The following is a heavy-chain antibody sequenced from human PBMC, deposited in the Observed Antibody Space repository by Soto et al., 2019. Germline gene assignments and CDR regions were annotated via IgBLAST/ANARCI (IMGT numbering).Heavy chain of an antibody. J-gene: IGHJ4*01. D-gene: IGHD6-19*01. Sequence: GGSLRLSCAASGFTFSGYSMNWVRQAPGKGLEWISYISSASSTIYSADSVKGRFTISRDNAKNSLFLEMNSLRDEDTAVYYCARYSAWAFDYWGLGTLVTVSS. CDR1: GFTFSGYS. CDR2: ISSASSTI. V-gene: IGHV3-48*02. CDR3: ARYSAWAFDY.